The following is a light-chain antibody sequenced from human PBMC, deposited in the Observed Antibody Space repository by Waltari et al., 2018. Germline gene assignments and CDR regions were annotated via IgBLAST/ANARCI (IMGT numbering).Light chain of an antibody. Sequence: QSALTHPRSVSGSPGQSVTISCTGTSSDVGDYNYDSWYQQHPGKAPKVMVYDVYKRPAGVPDRFSVSESGNTASLTISELQAEDEADYYCCAYADSSTYVFGTGTQVTVL. CDR1: SSDVGDYNY. CDR3: CAYADSSTYV. V-gene: IGLV2-11*01. CDR2: DVY. J-gene: IGLJ1*01.